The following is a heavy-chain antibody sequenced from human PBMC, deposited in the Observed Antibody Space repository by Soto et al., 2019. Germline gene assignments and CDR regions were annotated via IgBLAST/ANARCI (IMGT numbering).Heavy chain of an antibody. CDR2: ISYDGSNK. V-gene: IGHV3-30*18. CDR1: GFTFSSYG. Sequence: GGSLRLSCAASGFTFSSYGMHWVRQAPGKGLEWVAVISYDGSNKYYADSVKGRFTISRDNSKNTLYLQMNSLRAEDTAVYYCAKVVRVEVQGDYYMDVWGKGTTVTVSS. CDR3: AKVVRVEVQGDYYMDV. J-gene: IGHJ6*03. D-gene: IGHD3-10*01.